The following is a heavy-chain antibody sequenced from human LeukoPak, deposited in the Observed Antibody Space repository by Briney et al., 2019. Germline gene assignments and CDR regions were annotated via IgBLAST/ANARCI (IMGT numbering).Heavy chain of an antibody. CDR3: AKMFGELLPEYYFDY. J-gene: IGHJ4*02. CDR1: GFTFSSYG. D-gene: IGHD3-10*02. CDR2: ISYDGSNK. V-gene: IGHV3-30*18. Sequence: PGGSLRLSCAASGFTFSSYGMHWVRQAPGKGLEWVAVISYDGSNKYYADSVKGRFTISRDNSKNTLYLQMNSLRAEDTAVYYCAKMFGELLPEYYFDYWGQETLVTVSS.